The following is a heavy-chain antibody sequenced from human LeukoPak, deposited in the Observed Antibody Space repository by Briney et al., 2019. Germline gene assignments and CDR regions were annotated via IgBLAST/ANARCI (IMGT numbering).Heavy chain of an antibody. D-gene: IGHD6-6*01. CDR3: ARDGVNEAARTPFDY. V-gene: IGHV1-69*04. Sequence: SVKVSCKASGYTFTSYGISWVRQAPGQGLEWMGRIIPILGIANYAQKFQGRVTITADKSTSTAYMELSSLRSEDTAVYYCARDGVNEAARTPFDYWGQGTLVTVSS. CDR2: IIPILGIA. CDR1: GYTFTSYG. J-gene: IGHJ4*02.